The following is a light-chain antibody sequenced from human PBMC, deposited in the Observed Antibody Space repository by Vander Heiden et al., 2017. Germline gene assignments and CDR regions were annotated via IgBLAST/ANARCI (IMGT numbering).Light chain of an antibody. CDR3: LQDYNNPYT. CDR1: QGIRTD. V-gene: IGKV1-6*01. J-gene: IGKJ3*01. CDR2: AAS. Sequence: AIQMPQSPSSLSASVGDRVTITCRASQGIRTDLGWYQQKPGKAPKLLIYAASSLQSGVPSRFSGSGSGTDFTLTISSLQPEDFATYYCLQDYNNPYTFGPGTKVDIK.